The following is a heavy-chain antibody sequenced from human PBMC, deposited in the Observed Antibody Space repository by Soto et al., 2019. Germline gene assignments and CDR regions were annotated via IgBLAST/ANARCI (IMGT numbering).Heavy chain of an antibody. CDR3: TRLLTTYETPGPNWLGP. CDR1: GDSVTKSGHY. CDR2: IDYRGIT. Sequence: ETLSLTCTVSGDSVTKSGHYWGWTRQPPGKGLEWIGGIDYRGITVYNASLRSRVTMSIYTSSKFFSLKLTSVSAADTALYCCTRLLTTYETPGPNWLGPWGQGTPVPVSS. D-gene: IGHD4-4*01. V-gene: IGHV4-39*02. J-gene: IGHJ5*02.